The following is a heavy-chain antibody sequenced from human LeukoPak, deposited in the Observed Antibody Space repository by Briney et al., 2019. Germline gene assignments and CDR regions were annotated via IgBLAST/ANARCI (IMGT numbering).Heavy chain of an antibody. J-gene: IGHJ5*02. V-gene: IGHV4-31*03. CDR3: ARDRRDYYDSSGYPNWFDP. D-gene: IGHD3-22*01. CDR2: IYYSGST. Sequence: PSETLSLTCTVSGGSISSGGYYWIWIRQHPGKGLEWIGYIYYSGSTYYNPSLKSRVTISVDTSKNQFSLKLSSVTAADTAVYYCARDRRDYYDSSGYPNWFDPWGQGTLVTVSS. CDR1: GGSISSGGYY.